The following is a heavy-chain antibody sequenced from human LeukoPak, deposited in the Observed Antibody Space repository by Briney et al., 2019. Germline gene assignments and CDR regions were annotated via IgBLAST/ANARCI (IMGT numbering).Heavy chain of an antibody. CDR2: IKEDGSEK. CDR3: AKDHKSGCYDY. J-gene: IGHJ4*02. D-gene: IGHD6-19*01. Sequence: RPGGSLRLSCRASEFSFSTYWMTWVRKAPGKALEWVANIKEDGSEKNHLDSLKGRFTISRDNAKNSLYLHMNSLRAEDTAVYYCAKDHKSGCYDYWGPGTLVTVSS. CDR1: EFSFSTYW. V-gene: IGHV3-7*01.